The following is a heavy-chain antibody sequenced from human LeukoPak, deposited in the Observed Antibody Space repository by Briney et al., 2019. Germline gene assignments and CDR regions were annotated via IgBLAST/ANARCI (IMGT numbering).Heavy chain of an antibody. CDR2: ISSSGGVT. D-gene: IGHD6-19*01. J-gene: IGHJ4*02. CDR1: GFTFSTYA. CDR3: AKAGGDSSGWYEVAYYFDY. V-gene: IGHV3-23*01. Sequence: GGSLRLSCAASGFTFSTYAMSWVRQAPGKGLEWVSAISSSGGVTYYADSVKGRFTMSRDNSKNTLYLQVNSLRADDTAVYYCAKAGGDSSGWYEVAYYFDYWGRGTLVTVSS.